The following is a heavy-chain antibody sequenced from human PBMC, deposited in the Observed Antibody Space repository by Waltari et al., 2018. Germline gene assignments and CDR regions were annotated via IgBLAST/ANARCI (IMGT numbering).Heavy chain of an antibody. Sequence: QVQLQQWGAGLLKPSETLSLTCAVYGGSFSGYYWSWIRQPPGKGLEWIGEINHSGSTNYNPSLKSRVTISVDTSKNQFSLKLSSVTAADTAVYYCAREGVDYDSSGLYYWGQGTLVTVSS. J-gene: IGHJ4*02. CDR3: AREGVDYDSSGLYY. V-gene: IGHV4-34*01. D-gene: IGHD3-22*01. CDR2: INHSGST. CDR1: GGSFSGYY.